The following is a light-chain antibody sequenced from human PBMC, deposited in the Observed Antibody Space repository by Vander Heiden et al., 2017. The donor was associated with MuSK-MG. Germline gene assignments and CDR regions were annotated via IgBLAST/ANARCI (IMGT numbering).Light chain of an antibody. CDR3: QESEGTSIT. CDR1: QSISSY. V-gene: IGKV1-39*01. Sequence: DIQITQSPSSLSASVGDRVTITCRASQSISSYLNWYQQKPVIVPKLLIYAASRSQSAVRSTFRGCGSCSAFTLTIIRLQREDFATYYCQESEGTSITFGQRTRLEIK. CDR2: AAS. J-gene: IGKJ5*01.